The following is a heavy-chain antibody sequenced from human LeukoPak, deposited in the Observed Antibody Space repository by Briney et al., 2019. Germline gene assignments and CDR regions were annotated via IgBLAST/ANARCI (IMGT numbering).Heavy chain of an antibody. Sequence: SETLSLTCTVSDYSISSGFFWGWIRQPPGKGLEWVGSIYHSGSTYSNPSLKSRVTISVDTSKNQFSLELTSVTAADTAVYYCARLATDPRHYWYFDLWGRGTLVTVSS. D-gene: IGHD6-13*01. CDR2: IYHSGST. CDR3: ARLATDPRHYWYFDL. J-gene: IGHJ2*01. CDR1: DYSISSGFF. V-gene: IGHV4-38-2*02.